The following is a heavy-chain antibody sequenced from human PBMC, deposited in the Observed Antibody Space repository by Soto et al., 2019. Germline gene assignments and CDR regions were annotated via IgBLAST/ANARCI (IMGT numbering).Heavy chain of an antibody. V-gene: IGHV1-69*06. Sequence: EASVKVSCKASGGTFSSYAISWVRQAPGQGLEWMGGIIPIFGTANYAQKFQGRVTITADKSTSTAYMELSSLRSEDTAVYYCARVVYYDSSGLDYYYYGMDVWGQGTTVTVSS. CDR3: ARVVYYDSSGLDYYYYGMDV. D-gene: IGHD3-22*01. J-gene: IGHJ6*02. CDR1: GGTFSSYA. CDR2: IIPIFGTA.